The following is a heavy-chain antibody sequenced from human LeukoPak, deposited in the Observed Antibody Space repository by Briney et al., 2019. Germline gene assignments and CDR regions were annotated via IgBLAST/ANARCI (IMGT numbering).Heavy chain of an antibody. CDR2: IYYSGST. D-gene: IGHD5-18*01. CDR3: ARAEDTAMVFFDY. V-gene: IGHV4-59*08. CDR1: GGSISSYY. Sequence: SETLSLTCTVSGGSISSYYWSWIRQPPGKGLEWIGYIYYSGSTYYNPSLKSRVTISVDTSKDQFSLKLSSVTAADTAVYYCARAEDTAMVFFDYWGQGTLVTVSS. J-gene: IGHJ4*02.